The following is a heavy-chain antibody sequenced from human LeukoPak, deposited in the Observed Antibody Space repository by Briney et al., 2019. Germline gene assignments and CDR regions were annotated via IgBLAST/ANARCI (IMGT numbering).Heavy chain of an antibody. CDR1: GYTFTSYA. V-gene: IGHV1-8*02. CDR2: MNANSGNT. CDR3: ARDPYIVVVPAAPFHD. J-gene: IGHJ4*01. Sequence: ASVKVSCKASGYTFTSYAINWVRQATGQRLEWMGWMNANSGNTNYSQKFQGRVTMTRDTSITTAYMELSSLTSEDTAVYYCARDPYIVVVPAAPFHDWGQGSLATVYS. D-gene: IGHD2-2*01.